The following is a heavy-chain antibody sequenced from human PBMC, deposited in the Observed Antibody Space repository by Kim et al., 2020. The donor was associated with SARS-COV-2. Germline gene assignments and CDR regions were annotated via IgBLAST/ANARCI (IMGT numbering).Heavy chain of an antibody. D-gene: IGHD2-21*02. CDR3: AKSDCGGDCRLVNY. Sequence: GVLRLSCAASGFTCSNYDMNWVRQAPGKGLEWVSSIGGSDGRRYYADSVKGRFTISRDNSKNTLSLQMNSLRAEDTAIYFCAKSDCGGDCRLVNYWGQGTLVSVSS. CDR1: GFTCSNYD. J-gene: IGHJ4*02. CDR2: IGGSDGRR. V-gene: IGHV3-23*01.